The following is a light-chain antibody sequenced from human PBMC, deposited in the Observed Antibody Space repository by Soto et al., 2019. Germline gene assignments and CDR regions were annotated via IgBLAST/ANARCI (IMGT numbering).Light chain of an antibody. J-gene: IGKJ1*01. Sequence: DIQMTQSPSTLSASVGDRVTITCRASQSISSWLAWYQQKPGKAPKLLIYDASSLESGLPSRFSGSGSGTEFTLTISSLQPDDFATYYCQQYNSYWTFGQGTKV. V-gene: IGKV1-5*01. CDR3: QQYNSYWT. CDR1: QSISSW. CDR2: DAS.